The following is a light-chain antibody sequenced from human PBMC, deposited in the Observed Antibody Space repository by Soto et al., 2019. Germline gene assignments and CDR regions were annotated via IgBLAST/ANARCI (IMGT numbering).Light chain of an antibody. CDR3: QQHSDYPLT. Sequence: DIQMTQSPSTLSASVGERVTITCRASHSIDDWLAWYQQKQGKXDKLLIYKASTLESGVPARFSGRTSGREFTMTISSLQPDDFATYYCQQHSDYPLTFGGGTKVDIK. J-gene: IGKJ4*01. CDR2: KAS. CDR1: HSIDDW. V-gene: IGKV1-5*03.